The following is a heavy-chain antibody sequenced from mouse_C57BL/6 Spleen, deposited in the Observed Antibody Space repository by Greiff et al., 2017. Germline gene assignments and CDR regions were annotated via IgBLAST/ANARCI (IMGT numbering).Heavy chain of an antibody. D-gene: IGHD1-2*01. CDR3: TKWNHYSRGY. J-gene: IGHJ2*01. V-gene: IGHV1-15*01. Sequence: VQLQQSGAELVRPGASVTLSCKASGYTFTDYEMHWVKQTPVHGLEWIGAIDPETGGTAYNQKFKGKAILTADTSSSTTYMELRSLTSEDSAVYYCTKWNHYSRGYWGQGTTLTVSS. CDR1: GYTFTDYE. CDR2: IDPETGGT.